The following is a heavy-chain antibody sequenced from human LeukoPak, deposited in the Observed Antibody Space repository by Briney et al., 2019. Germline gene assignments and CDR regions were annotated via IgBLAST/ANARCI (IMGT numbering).Heavy chain of an antibody. Sequence: GGSLRLSCAASGLTVIGNYMSWVRQVPGKGLEWVSVIYAGGATYYADSVKGRFTISRDNSKNTLYLQMSSLRAEDTAVYYCVKEGQTYDFWSGYSSDWGQGTLVTVSS. CDR2: IYAGGAT. J-gene: IGHJ4*02. D-gene: IGHD3-3*01. CDR3: VKEGQTYDFWSGYSSD. CDR1: GLTVIGNY. V-gene: IGHV3-66*01.